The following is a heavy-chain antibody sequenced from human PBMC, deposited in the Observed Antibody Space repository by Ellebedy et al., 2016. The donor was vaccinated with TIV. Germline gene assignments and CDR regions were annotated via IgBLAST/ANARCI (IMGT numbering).Heavy chain of an antibody. D-gene: IGHD2-15*01. CDR3: ARGVCTGGSSSSPIDD. Sequence: GESLKISCVASGFTFSNYGMHWVRQAPGKGLEWVAVIWYHGSNENYADSVKGGFNISSNNSKNTLYLQMNSLRAEDTAMYYCARGVCTGGSSSSPIDDWGQGTLVIVSS. CDR1: GFTFSNYG. CDR2: IWYHGSNE. J-gene: IGHJ4*02. V-gene: IGHV3-33*01.